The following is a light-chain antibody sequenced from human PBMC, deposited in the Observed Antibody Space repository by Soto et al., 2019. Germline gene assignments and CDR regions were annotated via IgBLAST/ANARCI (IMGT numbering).Light chain of an antibody. V-gene: IGKV3-20*01. J-gene: IGKJ1*01. CDR3: QQYDSLPRT. CDR1: QSFTSRS. CDR2: GTS. Sequence: EIGLTQSPGTLSLSPGERTTLSCRASQSFTSRSLAWYQQKPGLAPRLLISGTSNRAAGIPDRFSGSGSGTDFTLTISRLEPEDFAVYYCQQYDSLPRTFGQGTKVEIK.